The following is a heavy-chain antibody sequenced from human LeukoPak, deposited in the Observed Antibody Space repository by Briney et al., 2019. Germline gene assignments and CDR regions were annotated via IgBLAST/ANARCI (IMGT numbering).Heavy chain of an antibody. V-gene: IGHV4-59*01. CDR2: IYYSGST. D-gene: IGHD5-12*01. CDR1: GGSISSYY. Sequence: PSETLSLTCTVSGGSISSYYWSWIRQPPGKGLEWIGYIYYSGSTNYNPSLKSRVTISVDTSKNQFSLKLSSVTAADTAVYYCAREARTVATRWFDPWGQGTLVTVSS. J-gene: IGHJ5*02. CDR3: AREARTVATRWFDP.